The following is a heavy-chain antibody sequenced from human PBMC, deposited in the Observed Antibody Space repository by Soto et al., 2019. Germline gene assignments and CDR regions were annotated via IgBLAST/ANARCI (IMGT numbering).Heavy chain of an antibody. V-gene: IGHV3-15*01. CDR2: IKSRADGGTA. J-gene: IGHJ4*02. D-gene: IGHD3-16*01. Sequence: EVQLVESGGGLVKPGGSLRLSCAASGFTFSNAWMSWVRQAPGKGLEWVGRIKSRADGGTADHAAPVKGRFAISRDDSKNTLCLQMNSLKTEDTAVYYCATLGGNLGAFDYWGQGTRVTVSS. CDR3: ATLGGNLGAFDY. CDR1: GFTFSNAW.